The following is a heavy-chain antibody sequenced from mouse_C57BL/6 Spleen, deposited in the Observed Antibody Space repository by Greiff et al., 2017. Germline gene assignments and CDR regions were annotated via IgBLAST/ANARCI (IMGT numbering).Heavy chain of an antibody. CDR3: ARVERWLEMDY. V-gene: IGHV5-4*01. CDR2: ISDGGSYT. J-gene: IGHJ4*01. CDR1: GFTFSSYA. Sequence: EVQRVESGGGLVKPGGSLKLSCAASGFTFSSYAMSWVRQTPEKRLEWVATISDGGSYTYYPDNVKGRFTISRDNAKNNLYLQMSHLKTEDTAMYDCARVERWLEMDYWGQGTSVTVSS. D-gene: IGHD2-3*01.